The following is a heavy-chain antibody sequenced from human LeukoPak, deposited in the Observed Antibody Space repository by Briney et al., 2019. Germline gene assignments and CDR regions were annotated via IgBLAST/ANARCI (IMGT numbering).Heavy chain of an antibody. CDR2: INWNGGST. V-gene: IGHV3-20*04. J-gene: IGHJ4*02. D-gene: IGHD3-22*01. Sequence: GGSLRLSCAASGFTFSSYGMSWVRQAPGKGLEWVSGINWNGGSTGYADSVKGRFTISRDNAKNSLYLQMNSLRAEDTALYYCARDLVPYYYDSSGYSASRSGFDYWGQGTLVTVSS. CDR3: ARDLVPYYYDSSGYSASRSGFDY. CDR1: GFTFSSYG.